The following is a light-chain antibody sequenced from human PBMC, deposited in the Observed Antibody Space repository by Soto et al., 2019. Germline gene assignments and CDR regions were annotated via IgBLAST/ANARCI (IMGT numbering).Light chain of an antibody. CDR2: LAS. CDR1: QDISRS. Sequence: IQLTQSPSSLSASVGDRVTITCRASQDISRSLAWYQQRPGRAPRLLIYLASNLQSGAPSRFSGSGSGTDFTLTIGGLQPEDFATYHCQHLYGYPLTFGGGTRVEIK. J-gene: IGKJ4*01. V-gene: IGKV1-9*01. CDR3: QHLYGYPLT.